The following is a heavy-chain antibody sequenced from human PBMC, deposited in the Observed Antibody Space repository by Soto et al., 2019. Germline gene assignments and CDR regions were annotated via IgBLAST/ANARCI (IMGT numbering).Heavy chain of an antibody. J-gene: IGHJ4*02. D-gene: IGHD1-26*01. CDR2: INSDGTSA. Sequence: EVQLVESGGGLVQPGGSLRLSCAVSGFTFSNSWMHWVRQAPGKGLVWVSHINSDGTSASYADSVKGRFTISRDNTKNKLYLQMNRLRDDDTAVYYCSRSGGWEELRGLDYWGQGTLLTVSS. V-gene: IGHV3-74*01. CDR3: SRSGGWEELRGLDY. CDR1: GFTFSNSW.